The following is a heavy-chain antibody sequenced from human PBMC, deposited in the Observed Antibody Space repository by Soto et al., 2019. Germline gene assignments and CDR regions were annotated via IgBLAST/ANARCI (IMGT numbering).Heavy chain of an antibody. V-gene: IGHV3-53*01. CDR1: GFTVSSNY. D-gene: IGHD3-3*01. CDR3: AKFNDFWSGYSFGYYYYGMDV. Sequence: GGSLRLSCAASGFTVSSNYMSWVRQAPGKGLEWVSVIYSGGSTYYADSVKGRFTISRDNSKNTLYLQMNSLRAEDTAVYYCAKFNDFWSGYSFGYYYYGMDVWGQGTTVTVSS. J-gene: IGHJ6*02. CDR2: IYSGGST.